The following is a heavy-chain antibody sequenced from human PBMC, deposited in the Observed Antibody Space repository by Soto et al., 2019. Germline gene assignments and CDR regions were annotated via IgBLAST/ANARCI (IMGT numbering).Heavy chain of an antibody. CDR2: INSDGSTT. CDR3: ARDAYYDMGV. CDR1: GFTFSTYW. V-gene: IGHV3-74*01. J-gene: IGHJ6*02. Sequence: EVQLVESGGGLVQPGGSLRLSCAASGFTFSTYWMHWVRQAPGKGLVWVSRINSDGSTTNYTDSVKGRFTISRDNAKNTLYLQMNSLRAEDTAVYYCARDAYYDMGVWGQGTTVTVSS.